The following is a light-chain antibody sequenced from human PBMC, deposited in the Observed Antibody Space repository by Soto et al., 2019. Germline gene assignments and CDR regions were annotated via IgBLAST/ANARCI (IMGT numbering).Light chain of an antibody. CDR3: TSYTSTSTSVL. CDR2: EVS. CDR1: NSDVGGYNY. Sequence: QSALTQPASVSGSPGQSITISCTGTNSDVGGYNYVSWYQQYPGKAPKLMIYEVSNRPSGVSNRFSGSKSGNTASLTISGLQAEDEADYYCTSYTSTSTSVLFGGGTKVTVL. V-gene: IGLV2-14*01. J-gene: IGLJ2*01.